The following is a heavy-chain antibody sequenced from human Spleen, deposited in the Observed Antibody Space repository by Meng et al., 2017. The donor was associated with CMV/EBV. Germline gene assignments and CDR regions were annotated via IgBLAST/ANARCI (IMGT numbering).Heavy chain of an antibody. V-gene: IGHV3-48*04. Sequence: GESLKISCVASGFTFSSYSMTWVRQAPGKGLEWVSYISSSGSSIYYADSVKGRFTISRDNAKNSLFLQMNSLRAEDTAVYYCARVTIFGVVMSYWYFDLWGRGTLVTVSS. CDR1: GFTFSSYS. J-gene: IGHJ2*01. CDR2: ISSSGSSI. CDR3: ARVTIFGVVMSYWYFDL. D-gene: IGHD3-3*01.